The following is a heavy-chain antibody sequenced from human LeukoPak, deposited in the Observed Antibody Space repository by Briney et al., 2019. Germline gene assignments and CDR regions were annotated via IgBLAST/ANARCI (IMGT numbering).Heavy chain of an antibody. CDR3: ARWDYDFWSGYYNYYYYGMDV. D-gene: IGHD3-3*01. Sequence: ASVKVSCKASGYTFTSYAIHWVRQAPGQRLEWMGWISAYNGNTNYAQKLQGRVTMTTDTSTSTAYMELRSLRSDDTAVYYCARWDYDFWSGYYNYYYYGMDVWGQGTTVTVSS. CDR2: ISAYNGNT. V-gene: IGHV1-18*01. J-gene: IGHJ6*02. CDR1: GYTFTSYA.